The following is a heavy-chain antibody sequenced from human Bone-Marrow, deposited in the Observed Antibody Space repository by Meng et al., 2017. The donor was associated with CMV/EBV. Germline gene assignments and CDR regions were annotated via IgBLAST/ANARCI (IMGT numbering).Heavy chain of an antibody. D-gene: IGHD4-23*01. Sequence: GGSLRPSCAASGFTFSSYEMNWVRQAPGKGLEWVSYISSSGSTIYYADSVKGRFTISRDNAKNSLYLQMNSLRAEDTAVYYCARDRWHVYYFDYWGQGTLVTFSS. CDR1: GFTFSSYE. J-gene: IGHJ4*02. CDR2: ISSSGSTI. V-gene: IGHV3-48*03. CDR3: ARDRWHVYYFDY.